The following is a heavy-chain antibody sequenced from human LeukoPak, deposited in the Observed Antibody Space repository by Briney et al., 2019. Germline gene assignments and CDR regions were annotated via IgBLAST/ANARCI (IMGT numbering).Heavy chain of an antibody. CDR3: ARDYTGGWNDF. Sequence: GGSLRLSCAASGFTFRKHWMSWVRQAIGKGLECVAKIKEDGSEKHYVDSVRGRFTISRDNARNSLYLQMNNLRADDTAVYYCARDYTGGWNDFWGQGTLVTVSS. CDR1: GFTFRKHW. D-gene: IGHD7-27*01. J-gene: IGHJ4*02. CDR2: IKEDGSEK. V-gene: IGHV3-7*01.